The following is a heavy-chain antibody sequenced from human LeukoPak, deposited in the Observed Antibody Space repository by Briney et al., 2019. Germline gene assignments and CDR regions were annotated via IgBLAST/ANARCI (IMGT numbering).Heavy chain of an antibody. V-gene: IGHV4-30-2*01. D-gene: IGHD5-24*01. CDR2: IYHSGST. CDR3: ARYREMATIQVY. CDR1: GGSISSGGYY. Sequence: SETLSLTCTVSGGSISSGGYYWSCIRQPPGKGLECIGYIYHSGSTYYNPSLKSRVTISVDRSKNQFSLKLSSVTAADTAVYYCARYREMATIQVYWGQGTLVTVSS. J-gene: IGHJ4*02.